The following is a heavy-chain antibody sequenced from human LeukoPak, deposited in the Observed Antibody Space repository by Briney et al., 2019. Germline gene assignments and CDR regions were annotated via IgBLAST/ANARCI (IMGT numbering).Heavy chain of an antibody. CDR3: ARGRLGSGSQYDAFDI. Sequence: GASVEVSCKASGYTFTSYGISWVRQAPGQGLEWMGWISAYNGNTNYAQKFQGRVTMTRDTSISTAYMELSRLTSDDTAVFYCARGRLGSGSQYDAFDIWGQGTMVTVSS. D-gene: IGHD3-10*01. CDR1: GYTFTSYG. J-gene: IGHJ3*02. V-gene: IGHV1-18*01. CDR2: ISAYNGNT.